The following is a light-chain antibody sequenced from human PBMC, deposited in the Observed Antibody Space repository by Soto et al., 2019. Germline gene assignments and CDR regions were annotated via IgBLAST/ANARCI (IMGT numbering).Light chain of an antibody. J-gene: IGKJ4*01. V-gene: IGKV1-39*01. CDR3: QQSYSTPPLT. CDR1: QSVSGW. CDR2: AAS. Sequence: DIQMTQDRSDGRARVSPTHKITCRASQSVSGWLAWYQQKPGKAPKLLIYAASSLQSGVPSRFSGSGSGTDYTLTICSLQPEDVATYYCQQSYSTPPLTGGGGTKVDIK.